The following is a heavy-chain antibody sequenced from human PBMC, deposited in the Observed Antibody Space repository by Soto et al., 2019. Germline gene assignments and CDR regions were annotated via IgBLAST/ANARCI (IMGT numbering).Heavy chain of an antibody. D-gene: IGHD6-13*01. V-gene: IGHV1-69*01. Sequence: QAQVVQSGAEVTKPGSSVKLSCKASEGTFNSYAIAWVRQAPGQGLEWMGGIIPYYNTLNYAQKFRDRVTITAADSTNTVYMELSSLRSDDTAVYFCASGASRWYPYCFDSWAQGTLVTVSS. CDR1: EGTFNSYA. CDR2: IIPYYNTL. CDR3: ASGASRWYPYCFDS. J-gene: IGHJ4*02.